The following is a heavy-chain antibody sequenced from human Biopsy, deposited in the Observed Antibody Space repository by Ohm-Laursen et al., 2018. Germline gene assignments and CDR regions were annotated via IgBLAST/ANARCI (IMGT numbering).Heavy chain of an antibody. V-gene: IGHV4-39*01. Sequence: GTLSLTCTVSAGSINSNDYYWGWIRQAPGKGLEWLGSVHYSGATYYNPPLTSRATISVDTAKNQFFLKLRPATAADTAVYYCAVLYGAFDYWGQGQLVSVSA. CDR1: AGSINSNDYY. J-gene: IGHJ4*02. CDR2: VHYSGAT. CDR3: AVLYGAFDY. D-gene: IGHD4/OR15-4a*01.